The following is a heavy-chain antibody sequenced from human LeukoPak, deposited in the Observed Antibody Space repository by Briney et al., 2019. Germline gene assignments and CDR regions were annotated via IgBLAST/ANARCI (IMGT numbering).Heavy chain of an antibody. CDR3: ARDDYYYGSGSYTAY. CDR1: GFTFSDYY. J-gene: IGHJ4*02. V-gene: IGHV3-11*01. CDR2: VSSSGSSI. Sequence: GGSLRLSCAASGFTFSDYYMSWIRQAPGKGLEWISYVSSSGSSIYYADSVKGRFTISRDNAKNSLSLQMNSLRAEDTAVYYCARDDYYYGSGSYTAYWGQGTLVTVPS. D-gene: IGHD3-10*01.